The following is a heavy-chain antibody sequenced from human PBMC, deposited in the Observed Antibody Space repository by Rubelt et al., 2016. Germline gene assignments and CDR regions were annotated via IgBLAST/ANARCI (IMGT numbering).Heavy chain of an antibody. Sequence: EVQLLESGGGLVQPGGSLRLSCAASGFTFSTFSMTWVRQAPGKGLEWVANINQAGSEEHYVGSVKGRFTISRDNTKNSLYLQMNSLRAEDTAVYYCARCRRQLVLDGYDYWGQGALVTVSS. V-gene: IGHV3-7*01. CDR1: GFTFSTFS. CDR2: INQAGSEE. CDR3: ARCRRQLVLDGYDY. D-gene: IGHD6-13*01. J-gene: IGHJ4*02.